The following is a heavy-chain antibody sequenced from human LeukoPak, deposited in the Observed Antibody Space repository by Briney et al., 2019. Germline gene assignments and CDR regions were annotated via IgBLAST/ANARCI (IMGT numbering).Heavy chain of an antibody. Sequence: SETLSLTCTVSGGSISSYYWSWIRQPPGKGLEWIGYIYYSGSTNYNPSLKSRVTISVDTSKNQFSLKLSSVTAADTAVYYCARTDLRIRGALNYYYYGMDVWGQGTTVTVSS. CDR3: ARTDLRIRGALNYYYYGMDV. V-gene: IGHV4-59*01. CDR1: GGSISSYY. J-gene: IGHJ6*02. CDR2: IYYSGST. D-gene: IGHD3-10*01.